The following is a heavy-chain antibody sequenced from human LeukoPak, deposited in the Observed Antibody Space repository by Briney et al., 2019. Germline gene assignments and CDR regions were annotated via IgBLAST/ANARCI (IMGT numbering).Heavy chain of an antibody. CDR2: ISPYNGNT. V-gene: IGHV1-18*01. D-gene: IGHD3-10*01. CDR1: DYTFTIYG. Sequence: SVKVSSTASDYTFTIYGISWVRQAPGQGPEWMGWISPYNGNTNYAQKGQGRVTMTTDTSTSTAYMELRSLRSDDTAVYYCARVSMVRGVIIMYHFDYWGQGTLVTVSS. CDR3: ARVSMVRGVIIMYHFDY. J-gene: IGHJ4*02.